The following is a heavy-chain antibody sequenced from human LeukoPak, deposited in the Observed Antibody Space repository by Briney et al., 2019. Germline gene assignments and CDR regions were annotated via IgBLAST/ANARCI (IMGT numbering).Heavy chain of an antibody. J-gene: IGHJ4*02. Sequence: SVKVSCKASGGTFSSYAISWVRQAPGQGLEWMGRIIPIFGTANYAQKFQGRVTITTDESTSTAYMELSSPRSEDTAVYYCAREAIVVPITKYFDYWGQGTLVTVSS. V-gene: IGHV1-69*05. CDR3: AREAIVVPITKYFDY. D-gene: IGHD3-22*01. CDR1: GGTFSSYA. CDR2: IIPIFGTA.